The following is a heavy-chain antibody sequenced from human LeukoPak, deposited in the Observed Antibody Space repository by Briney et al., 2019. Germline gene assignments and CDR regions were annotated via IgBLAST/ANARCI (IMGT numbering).Heavy chain of an antibody. CDR1: GFIFRYYG. CDR2: IRYDGDDK. V-gene: IGHV3-30*02. Sequence: GGSLRLSCAASGFIFRYYGMHWVRQAPGKGLDWVAFIRYDGDDKYYIESVKGRFTISRDNSENMVYLQMNSLKTEDTAVYYCAREVLWFGDLLSYYYMDVWGKGTSVTISS. CDR3: AREVLWFGDLLSYYYMDV. J-gene: IGHJ6*03. D-gene: IGHD3-10*01.